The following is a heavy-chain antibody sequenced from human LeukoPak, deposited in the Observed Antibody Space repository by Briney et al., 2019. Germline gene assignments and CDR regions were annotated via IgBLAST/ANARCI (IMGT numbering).Heavy chain of an antibody. Sequence: SQTLSLTCAISGDTVSSNSAAWNWIRPSPSRGLEWLGRTYYRSKWYNDSAVSVKSRITINPHSSKDQCSLQLNSATPEGTAVYYFAREGGSGINYFVSWGQGTLVTVSS. J-gene: IGHJ4*02. CDR3: AREGGSGINYFVS. D-gene: IGHD3-10*01. CDR1: GDTVSSNSAA. CDR2: TYYRSKWYN. V-gene: IGHV6-1*01.